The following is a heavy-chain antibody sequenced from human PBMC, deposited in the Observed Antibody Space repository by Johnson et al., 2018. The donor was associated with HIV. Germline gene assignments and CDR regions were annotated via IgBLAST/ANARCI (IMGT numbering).Heavy chain of an antibody. D-gene: IGHD6-19*01. Sequence: QVQLVESGGGVVQPGRSLRLSCAASGFTFSSYDMHWVRQAPGKGLEWVAVIWYDGSNKYYADSVKGRFTISRDNSKSTLYLQMNSLRAEDTAVYYCARAMYTSGWSYDAFDIWGQGTKVTVSS. J-gene: IGHJ3*02. CDR1: GFTFSSYD. CDR3: ARAMYTSGWSYDAFDI. CDR2: IWYDGSNK. V-gene: IGHV3-33*08.